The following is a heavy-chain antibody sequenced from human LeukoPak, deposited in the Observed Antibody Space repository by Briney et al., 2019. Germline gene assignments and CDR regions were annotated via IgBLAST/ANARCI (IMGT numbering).Heavy chain of an antibody. J-gene: IGHJ6*03. CDR2: ISAYNGNT. CDR3: ARYYYGSGSYTHYYYYYMDV. Sequence: GASVKVSCKASGYTFTSYGISWVRQAPGQGLEWMGWISAYNGNTNYAQKLQGRVTMTTDTSTSTAYMELRSLRSDDTAVYYCARYYYGSGSYTHYYYYYMDVWGKGTTVTISS. D-gene: IGHD3-10*01. V-gene: IGHV1-18*01. CDR1: GYTFTSYG.